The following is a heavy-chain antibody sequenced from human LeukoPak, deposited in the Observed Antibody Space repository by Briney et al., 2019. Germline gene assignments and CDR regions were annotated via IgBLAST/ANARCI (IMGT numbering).Heavy chain of an antibody. V-gene: IGHV3-48*01. CDR3: ARGLRFLEWLLDY. CDR1: GFTFSSYS. CDR2: ISSSSSTI. J-gene: IGHJ4*02. D-gene: IGHD3-3*01. Sequence: QTGGSLRLSCAASGFTFSSYSMNWVRQAPGKGLEWVSSISSSSSTIDYADSAKGRFTISRDNAKNSLYLQMNSLRAEDTAVYYCARGLRFLEWLLDYWGQGTLVTVSS.